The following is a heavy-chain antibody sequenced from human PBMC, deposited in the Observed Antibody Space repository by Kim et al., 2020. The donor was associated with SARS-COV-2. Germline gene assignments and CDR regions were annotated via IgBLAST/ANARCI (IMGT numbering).Heavy chain of an antibody. J-gene: IGHJ6*02. CDR2: ISYDGSNK. D-gene: IGHD6-13*01. V-gene: IGHV3-30*18. CDR1: GFTFSSYG. Sequence: GGSLRLSCAASGFTFSSYGMHWVRQAPGKGLEWVAVISYDGSNKYYADSVKGRFTISRDNSKNTLYLQMNSLRAEDTAVYYCAKDSAYSSSYYYYGMDVWGQGTTVTVSS. CDR3: AKDSAYSSSYYYYGMDV.